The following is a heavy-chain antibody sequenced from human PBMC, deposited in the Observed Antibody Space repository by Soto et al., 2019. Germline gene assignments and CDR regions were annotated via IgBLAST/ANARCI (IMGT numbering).Heavy chain of an antibody. CDR2: SDYSGST. D-gene: IGHD6-13*01. CDR1: GGSISSSSYY. CDR3: ARHHGDKNSSSWSGAFDI. J-gene: IGHJ3*02. V-gene: IGHV4-39*01. Sequence: SETLSLTCTVSGGSISSSSYYWGWIRQPPGKGLEWIGSSDYSGSTYYNPSLESRFTISVETSRNQFSLMLSSVTAADTAVYYCARHHGDKNSSSWSGAFDIWGQGTMVTVSS.